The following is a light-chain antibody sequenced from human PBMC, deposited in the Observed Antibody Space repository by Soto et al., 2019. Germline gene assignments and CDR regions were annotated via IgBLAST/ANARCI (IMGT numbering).Light chain of an antibody. V-gene: IGLV1-47*02. J-gene: IGLJ1*01. CDR2: SNN. CDR1: SSNIGSNY. Sequence: QSVLTQPPSASGTHGQRVTISCSGSSSNIGSNYVYWYQQLPGTAPKLLIYSNNQRPSGVPDRFSGSKSGTSASLAISGLRSEDEADYYCAAWDDSLSGLYVFGTGTKLTVL. CDR3: AAWDDSLSGLYV.